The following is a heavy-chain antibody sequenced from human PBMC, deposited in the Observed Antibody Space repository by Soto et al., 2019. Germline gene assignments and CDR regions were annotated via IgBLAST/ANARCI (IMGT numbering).Heavy chain of an antibody. Sequence: QVQLQESGPGLVKPSQTLSLTCSVSSGSISSGDYYWSWIRQPPGKGLEWIGYIDYSGSTNYSPSLRNRVTKSVDTSKNQFSLKPSSVTAADTAVYYCARGSGVTKRAFDIWGQGTMVTVSS. CDR3: ARGSGVTKRAFDI. D-gene: IGHD4-17*01. CDR2: IDYSGST. V-gene: IGHV4-30-4*01. J-gene: IGHJ3*02. CDR1: SGSISSGDYY.